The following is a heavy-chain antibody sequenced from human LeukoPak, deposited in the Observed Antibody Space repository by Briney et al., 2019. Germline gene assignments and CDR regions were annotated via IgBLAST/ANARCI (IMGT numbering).Heavy chain of an antibody. CDR3: TRRASGTWDFDY. D-gene: IGHD6-19*01. Sequence: PGGSLRLSCAASGFTFSGSAMHWVRQASGKGLEWVGRIRSKANSYATAYAASVKGRFTISRDDSKNTAYLQMNSLKTEDTAVYYCTRRASGTWDFDYWGQGTLVTVSS. CDR2: IRSKANSYAT. CDR1: GFTFSGSA. J-gene: IGHJ4*02. V-gene: IGHV3-73*01.